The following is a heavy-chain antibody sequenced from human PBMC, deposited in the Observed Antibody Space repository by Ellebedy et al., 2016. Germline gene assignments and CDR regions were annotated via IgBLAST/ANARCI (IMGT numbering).Heavy chain of an antibody. V-gene: IGHV3-9*01. J-gene: IGHJ4*02. CDR3: GKGYCTITNCQPDY. CDR2: ISWNSDKI. D-gene: IGHD2-8*01. Sequence: SLKISCAASGFTFENFAMHWVRQVLGKGPEWVSSISWNSDKIAYADSVKGRFTISRDNAKNSLFLQMNSLRPEDTALYYCGKGYCTITNCQPDYWGQGTLVTVSS. CDR1: GFTFENFA.